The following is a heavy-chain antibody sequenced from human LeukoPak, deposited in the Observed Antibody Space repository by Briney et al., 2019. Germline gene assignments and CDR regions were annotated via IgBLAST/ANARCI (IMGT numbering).Heavy chain of an antibody. CDR1: GFTFSSYA. D-gene: IGHD3-22*01. CDR3: AKARHSSGYLFDY. CDR2: ISGSGGST. V-gene: IGHV3-23*01. Sequence: GGSLRLSCAASGFTFSSYAMSWVRQAPGKGLEWVSAISGSGGSTYYADSVKGRFTISRDSSKNTLYLQMNSLRAEDTAVYYCAKARHSSGYLFDYWGQGTLVTVSS. J-gene: IGHJ4*02.